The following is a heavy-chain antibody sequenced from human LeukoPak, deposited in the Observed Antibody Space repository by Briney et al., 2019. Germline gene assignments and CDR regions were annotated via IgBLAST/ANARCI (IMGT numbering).Heavy chain of an antibody. CDR2: ISGSGGST. Sequence: PGGSLRLSCAASGFTFSSYAMSWVRQAPGKGLEWVSAISGSGGSTYYADSVKGRFTISRDNSKNTLYLQMNSLRAEDTAVYRCAINERRTIFGVVTHNLDYWGQGTLVTVSS. J-gene: IGHJ4*02. CDR1: GFTFSSYA. V-gene: IGHV3-23*01. D-gene: IGHD3-3*01. CDR3: AINERRTIFGVVTHNLDY.